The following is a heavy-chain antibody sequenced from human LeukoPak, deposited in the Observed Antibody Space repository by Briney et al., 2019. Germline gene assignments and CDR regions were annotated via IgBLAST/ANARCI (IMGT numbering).Heavy chain of an antibody. J-gene: IGHJ4*02. V-gene: IGHV4-4*07. CDR2: IHTSGST. CDR3: ARGRYYYGSGSHYVFDY. CDR1: GGSISSYY. D-gene: IGHD3-10*01. Sequence: KPSETLSLTCTVSGGSISSYYWSWIRQPAGKGLEWIGRIHTSGSTNYNPSLKSRVTMSVDTSKNQFSLKLSSVTAADTAVYYCARGRYYYGSGSHYVFDYWGQGTLVTVSS.